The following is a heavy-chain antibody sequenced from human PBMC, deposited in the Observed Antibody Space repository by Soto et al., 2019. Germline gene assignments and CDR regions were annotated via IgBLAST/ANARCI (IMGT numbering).Heavy chain of an antibody. V-gene: IGHV4-59*08. CDR3: ARQDDILTGVDY. CDR1: GGSISYYY. Sequence: QVQLQESGPGLVKPSETLSLTCTVSGGSISYYYWSWIRQPPGKGLEWIGYINYSGSTNYNPSLTSRGSISIATSKNHFSLKLSSVSAADTAVYYCARQDDILTGVDYWGQGTLVTVSS. D-gene: IGHD3-9*01. CDR2: INYSGST. J-gene: IGHJ4*02.